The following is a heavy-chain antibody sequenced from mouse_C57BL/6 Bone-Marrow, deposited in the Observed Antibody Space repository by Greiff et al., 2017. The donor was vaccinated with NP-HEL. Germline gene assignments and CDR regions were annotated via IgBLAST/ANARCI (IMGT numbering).Heavy chain of an antibody. CDR3: ARLGLFAD. Sequence: VQLQQPGAELVKPGASVKLSCKASGYTFTSYCMQWVKQRPGQGLEWIGEIDPSDSYTNYNQKFKGKATLTVDPSSSTTYMQLSSLTAEDSAVYYCARLGLFADWGKGTLVTVSA. J-gene: IGHJ3*01. CDR2: IDPSDSYT. CDR1: GYTFTSYC. D-gene: IGHD3-1*01. V-gene: IGHV1-50*01.